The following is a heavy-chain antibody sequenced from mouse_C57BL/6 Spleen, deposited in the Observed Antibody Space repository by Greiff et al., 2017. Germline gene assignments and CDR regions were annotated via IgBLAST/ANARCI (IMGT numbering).Heavy chain of an antibody. J-gene: IGHJ2*01. V-gene: IGHV14-4*01. CDR1: GFNIKDDY. D-gene: IGHD2-4*01. Sequence: VQLKQSGAELVRPGASVKLSCTASGFNIKDDYMHWVKQRPEQGLEWIGWIDPENGDTEYASKFQGKATITADTSSNTAYLQLSSLTSEDTAVYYCTTGGLRRADYWGQGTTLTVSS. CDR2: IDPENGDT. CDR3: TTGGLRRADY.